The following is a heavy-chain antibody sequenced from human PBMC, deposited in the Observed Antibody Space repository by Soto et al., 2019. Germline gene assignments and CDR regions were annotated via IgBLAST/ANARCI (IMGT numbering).Heavy chain of an antibody. Sequence: ASVKVSCKASGGTFSSYAISWVRQAPGQGLERMGGIIPIFGTANYAQKFQGRVTITADESTSTAYMELSSLRSEDTAVYYCAREALPVDTAMGYYYYYGMDVWGQGTTVTVSS. V-gene: IGHV1-69*13. CDR1: GGTFSSYA. J-gene: IGHJ6*02. CDR2: IIPIFGTA. CDR3: AREALPVDTAMGYYYYYGMDV. D-gene: IGHD5-18*01.